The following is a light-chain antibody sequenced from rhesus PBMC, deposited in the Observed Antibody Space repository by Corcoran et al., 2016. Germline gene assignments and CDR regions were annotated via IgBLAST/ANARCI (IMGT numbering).Light chain of an antibody. Sequence: DIQMTQSPSSLSASVGDRVTITCRASQGISNWLAWYQQKPGKAPKLLIYRASNLETGVPSRYSGSGSVTAFPLTISSLQPEDIATYYCQQHDNSPYSFGQGTKVEIK. CDR2: RAS. J-gene: IGKJ2*01. CDR1: QGISNW. V-gene: IGKV1-69*01. CDR3: QQHDNSPYS.